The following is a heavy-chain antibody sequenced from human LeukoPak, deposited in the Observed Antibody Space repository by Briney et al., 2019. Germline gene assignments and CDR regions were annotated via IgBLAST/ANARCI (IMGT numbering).Heavy chain of an antibody. CDR3: ARDWQWLGGDAFDI. CDR1: GGSISSYY. J-gene: IGHJ3*02. D-gene: IGHD6-19*01. V-gene: IGHV3-7*01. Sequence: PSETLSLTCTVSGGSISSYYWSWVRQAPGKGLEWVANIKQDGSEKYYVDSVKGRFTISRDNAKNSLYLQMNSLRAEDTAVYYCARDWQWLGGDAFDIWGQGTMVTVSS. CDR2: IKQDGSEK.